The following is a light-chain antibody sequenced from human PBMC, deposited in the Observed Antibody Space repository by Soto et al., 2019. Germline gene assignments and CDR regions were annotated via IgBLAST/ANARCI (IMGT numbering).Light chain of an antibody. CDR3: QQYGSSRT. Sequence: EIVLTQSPGTLSLSPGERATLSCRASQSVSSSYLAWYQQKPGQAPRLLIYGASSRATGIPDRFSGSGSGTDFTLTISRREPEDFAVYYCQQYGSSRTLGQGTKVELK. J-gene: IGKJ1*01. CDR1: QSVSSSY. V-gene: IGKV3-20*01. CDR2: GAS.